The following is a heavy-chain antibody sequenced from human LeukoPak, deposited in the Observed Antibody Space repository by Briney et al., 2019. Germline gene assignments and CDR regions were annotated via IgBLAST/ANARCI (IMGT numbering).Heavy chain of an antibody. J-gene: IGHJ4*02. Sequence: GGSLRLSCAASGFTFSSYWMSWVRQAPGKGLEGVANIKQDGREKYYVDSVKGRFTISRDNAKNSLYLQMNSLRAEDTAVYYCARERDTVSDENYDYWGQGTLVTVSS. V-gene: IGHV3-7*01. D-gene: IGHD4-17*01. CDR3: ARERDTVSDENYDY. CDR1: GFTFSSYW. CDR2: IKQDGREK.